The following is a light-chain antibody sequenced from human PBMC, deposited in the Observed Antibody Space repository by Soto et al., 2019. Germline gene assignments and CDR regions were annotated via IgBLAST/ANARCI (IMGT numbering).Light chain of an antibody. V-gene: IGKV4-1*01. CDR2: WAS. CDR3: QQYYSTPWT. J-gene: IGKJ1*01. CDR1: QSVLYSSNNKNY. Sequence: DIVMTQSPDSLAVSLGERATINCKSSQSVLYSSNNKNYLAWYQQKPGQPPKLLIYWASTRESGVPDRFSGSGFGTDFTSTISSLQAYDVAVYYCQQYYSTPWTFGQGTKVEIK.